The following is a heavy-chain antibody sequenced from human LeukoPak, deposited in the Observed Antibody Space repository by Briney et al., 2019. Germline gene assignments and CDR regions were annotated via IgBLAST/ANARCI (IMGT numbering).Heavy chain of an antibody. Sequence: GGSLRLSCAASGFTFSSYAMSWMRQAPGKGLEWVSYISSSGSTIYYADSVKGRFTISRDNAKNSLYLQMNSLRAEDTAVYYCARERYYDFWSGYYYGMDVWGQGTTVTVSS. V-gene: IGHV3-11*01. CDR2: ISSSGSTI. J-gene: IGHJ6*02. CDR3: ARERYYDFWSGYYYGMDV. D-gene: IGHD3-3*01. CDR1: GFTFSSYA.